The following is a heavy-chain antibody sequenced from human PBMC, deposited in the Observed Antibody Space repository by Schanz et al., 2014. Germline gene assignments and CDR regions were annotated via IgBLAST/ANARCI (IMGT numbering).Heavy chain of an antibody. Sequence: EVQLVESGGGLVQPGGSLRLSCSASGFTFSIYAMHWVRQAPGKGLEWLSVISASGGDTYYADSVKGRFTISRDNSKNTLYLEVNSLRPEDAALYYCAGDNSHWLVDYWGQGTLVAVSS. D-gene: IGHD6-19*01. V-gene: IGHV3-23*04. J-gene: IGHJ4*02. CDR3: AGDNSHWLVDY. CDR1: GFTFSIYA. CDR2: ISASGGDT.